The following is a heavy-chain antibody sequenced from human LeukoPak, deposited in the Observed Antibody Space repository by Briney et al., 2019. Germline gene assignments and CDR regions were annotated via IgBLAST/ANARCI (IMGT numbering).Heavy chain of an antibody. D-gene: IGHD5-18*01. CDR1: GFIFNKHA. CDR3: ARDTAMPEDY. J-gene: IGHJ4*02. CDR2: LSGSGSST. Sequence: GGSLRLSCVASGFIFNKHAMSWVRQAPGKGLEWVSGLSGSGSSTDYADSVKGRFTVSRDNSKNTLYLQMNSLRAEDTAVYYCARDTAMPEDYWGQGTLVTVSS. V-gene: IGHV3-23*01.